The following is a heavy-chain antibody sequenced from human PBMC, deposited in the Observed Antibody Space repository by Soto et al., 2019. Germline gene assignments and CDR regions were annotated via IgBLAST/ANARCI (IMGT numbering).Heavy chain of an antibody. J-gene: IGHJ3*01. CDR2: LYSDDDK. Sequence: QITLRESGPTLVKPTQTLTLTCTFSGFSGNTTMEGLGSIRQPPGKALEWLAVLYSDDDKRYSTSLKTRPTITQDTSKTPVVLTMTNMAPVDTATYSCAHRLDHTSGAYPEAFAVLGPGTTVTVSS. D-gene: IGHD4-17*01. V-gene: IGHV2-5*02. CDR1: GFSGNTTMEG. CDR3: AHRLDHTSGAYPEAFAV.